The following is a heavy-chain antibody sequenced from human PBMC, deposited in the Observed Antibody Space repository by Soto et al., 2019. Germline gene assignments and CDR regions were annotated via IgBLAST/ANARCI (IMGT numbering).Heavy chain of an antibody. D-gene: IGHD1-26*01. J-gene: IGHJ5*02. CDR1: GGSISSSSYY. Sequence: ETLSLTCTVSGGSISSSSYYWGWIRQPPGKGLEWIGSIYYSGSTYYNPSLKSRVTISVDTSKNQFSLKLSSVTAADTAVYYCARQAEGPVWGGWFDPWGQGTLVTVSS. CDR2: IYYSGST. V-gene: IGHV4-39*01. CDR3: ARQAEGPVWGGWFDP.